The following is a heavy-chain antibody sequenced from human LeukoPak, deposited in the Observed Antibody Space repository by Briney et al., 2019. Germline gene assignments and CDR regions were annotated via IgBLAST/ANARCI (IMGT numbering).Heavy chain of an antibody. J-gene: IGHJ5*02. CDR3: ARFTPQGYGWGGYNRFDP. D-gene: IGHD3-16*01. CDR1: GGSISSYY. Sequence: PSETLSLTCTVSGGSISSYYWSWIRQPPGKGLEWIGYIYYSGSTNYNPSLQSRLTILVDASTNQFSLKLSSVSAADTAVYYCARFTPQGYGWGGYNRFDPWGQGTLVTVSS. V-gene: IGHV4-59*01. CDR2: IYYSGST.